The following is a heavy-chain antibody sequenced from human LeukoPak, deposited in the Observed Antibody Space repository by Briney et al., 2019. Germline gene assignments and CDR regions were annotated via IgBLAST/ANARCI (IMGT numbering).Heavy chain of an antibody. V-gene: IGHV1-69*13. CDR3: AREGGYDYLSYWFDP. CDR1: GYTFTSYD. Sequence: GASVKVSCKASGYTFTSYDINWVRQATGQGLEWMGGIIPIFGTANYAQKFQGRVTITADESTSTAYMELSSLRSEDTAVYYCAREGGYDYLSYWFDPWGQGTLVTVSS. CDR2: IIPIFGTA. D-gene: IGHD5-12*01. J-gene: IGHJ5*02.